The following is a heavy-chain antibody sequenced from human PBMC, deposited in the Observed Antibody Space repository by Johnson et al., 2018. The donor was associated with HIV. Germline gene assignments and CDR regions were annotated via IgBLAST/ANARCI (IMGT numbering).Heavy chain of an antibody. CDR3: ARDRLLWFRELWPHDAFDI. D-gene: IGHD3-10*01. CDR2: ISFDGGAI. J-gene: IGHJ3*02. Sequence: QEQLVESGGGVVQPGRSLRLSCSASGFSFNDYAMHWVRQAPGKGLEWVAVISFDGGAIYYADSVEGRFTISRDNSRDTLSLQMNSLGVEDTALYYCARDRLLWFRELWPHDAFDIWGQGTMVTVSS. V-gene: IGHV3-30-3*01. CDR1: GFSFNDYA.